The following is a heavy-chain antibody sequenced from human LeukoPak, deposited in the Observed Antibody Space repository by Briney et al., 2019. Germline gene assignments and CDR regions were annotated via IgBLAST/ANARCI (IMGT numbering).Heavy chain of an antibody. D-gene: IGHD3-9*01. CDR3: AKGVKVPLLRYFSYYMDV. CDR1: GFTFSSYG. V-gene: IGHV3-30*18. J-gene: IGHJ6*03. Sequence: GGSLRLSCAASGFTFSSYGMHWVRQAPGKGLEWVAVISYDGSNKYYADSVKGRFTISRDNSKNTLYLQMNSLRAEDTAVYYCAKGVKVPLLRYFSYYMDVWGKGTTVTISS. CDR2: ISYDGSNK.